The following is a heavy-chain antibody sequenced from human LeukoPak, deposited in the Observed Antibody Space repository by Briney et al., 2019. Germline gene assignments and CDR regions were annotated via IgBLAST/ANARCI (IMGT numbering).Heavy chain of an antibody. D-gene: IGHD1-26*01. CDR2: ISSSSSYI. J-gene: IGHJ4*02. CDR3: ASRGVLGAHYFDY. Sequence: GGSLRLSCAASGFTFSSYSMKWVRQAPGKGLEWVSSISSSSSYIYYADSVKGRFTIPRDNAKNSLYMQMNSLRAEHTAVYCVASRGVLGAHYFDYWGQGTLVTVSS. V-gene: IGHV3-21*01. CDR1: GFTFSSYS.